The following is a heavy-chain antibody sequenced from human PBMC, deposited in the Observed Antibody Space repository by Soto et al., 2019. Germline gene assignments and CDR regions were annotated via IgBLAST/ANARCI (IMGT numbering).Heavy chain of an antibody. J-gene: IGHJ4*02. CDR3: ARDNGGGGIIDY. D-gene: IGHD2-8*01. Sequence: QVQLQESGPGLVKPSETLSLTCTVSGGSISGYFWTWIRQPPGKGLEWIAYIRYGGNTKYNPSLESRPTISVDTSTNQVSLKLMSVTTADTAVYYCARDNGGGGIIDYWGQGTLVTVSS. V-gene: IGHV4-59*01. CDR1: GGSISGYF. CDR2: IRYGGNT.